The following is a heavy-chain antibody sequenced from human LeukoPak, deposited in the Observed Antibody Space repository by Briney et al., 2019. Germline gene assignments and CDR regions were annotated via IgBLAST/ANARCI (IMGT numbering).Heavy chain of an antibody. V-gene: IGHV3-66*01. Sequence: PGGSLRLSCAASRFTVSSNYMSWVRQAPGKGLEWVSVIYSGGSTYYAVSVRGRFTISRDNSKNALYLQMNSLRAEDTAVYYCARGYSGYDYVGYFFDYWGQGTLVTVSS. CDR2: IYSGGST. CDR1: RFTVSSNY. CDR3: ARGYSGYDYVGYFFDY. D-gene: IGHD5-12*01. J-gene: IGHJ4*02.